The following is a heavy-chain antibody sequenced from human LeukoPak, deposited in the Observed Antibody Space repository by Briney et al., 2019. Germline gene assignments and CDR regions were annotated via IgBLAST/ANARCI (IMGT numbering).Heavy chain of an antibody. CDR3: ANGRYKMTTVTTVGY. J-gene: IGHJ4*02. D-gene: IGHD4-17*01. Sequence: GGSLRLSCLASGFTFNRYDMHWVRQAPGKGLEWLAFVRFDGRETFYADSVKGRFTISRDNSNSILYLQMNSLRAEDTAVYYCANGRYKMTTVTTVGYWGQGTLVTVSS. CDR1: GFTFNRYD. CDR2: VRFDGRET. V-gene: IGHV3-30*02.